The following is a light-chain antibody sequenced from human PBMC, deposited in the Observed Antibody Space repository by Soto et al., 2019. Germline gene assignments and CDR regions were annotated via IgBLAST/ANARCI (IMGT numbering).Light chain of an antibody. CDR3: QQSNSHDDIA. V-gene: IGKV1-5*01. J-gene: IGKJ4*01. Sequence: DIQMTQSPSTLSASVGDRATISCLASQSISSWLAWYQQKPGKAPNLLIYDASSLQSGVPSRFSGSGSGTEFTLTISSLQPDDSATYYCQQSNSHDDIAVGRVTKVDIK. CDR1: QSISSW. CDR2: DAS.